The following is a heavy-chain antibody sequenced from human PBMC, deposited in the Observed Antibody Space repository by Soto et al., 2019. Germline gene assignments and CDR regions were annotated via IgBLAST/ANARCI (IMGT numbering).Heavy chain of an antibody. CDR2: ISYDGSSK. D-gene: IGHD6-19*01. V-gene: IGHV3-30-3*01. CDR1: GFTFSSFS. J-gene: IGHJ4*02. Sequence: QVQLVDSGGGVVQPGGSLRLSCVASGFTFSSFSLHWVRQAPGKGLEWLALISYDGSSKYNADSVKGRFTISRENSNNTLYLQLSSLRPEDTAVYYCARPTAVAGTPEFDYWGQGALVTVSS. CDR3: ARPTAVAGTPEFDY.